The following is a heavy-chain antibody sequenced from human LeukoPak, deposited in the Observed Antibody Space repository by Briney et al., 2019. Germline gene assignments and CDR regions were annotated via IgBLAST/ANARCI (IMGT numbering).Heavy chain of an antibody. CDR2: IYSDGSNT. V-gene: IGHV3-74*01. CDR1: GFTFSSYW. Sequence: GGSLRLSCAASGFTFSSYWMHWVRQAPGKGRVWVSRIYSDGSNTNYADSVKGRFTISRDNAKNTLYLQMNSLRAEDTAVFYCARVRDISGHWGFLDYWGQGTLVTVSS. CDR3: ARVRDISGHWGFLDY. J-gene: IGHJ4*02. D-gene: IGHD6-19*01.